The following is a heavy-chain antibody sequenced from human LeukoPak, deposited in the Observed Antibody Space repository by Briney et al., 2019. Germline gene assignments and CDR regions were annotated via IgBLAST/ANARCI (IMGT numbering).Heavy chain of an antibody. V-gene: IGHV3-30*02. Sequence: PGGSLRLSCAASGFTFSSYGMHWVRQAPGKGLEWVAFIRYDGNNKYYADSVKGRFTISRGNSKNTLYLQMNSLRPEDTAVYYCAKDWVFDYWGQGTLVTVSS. J-gene: IGHJ4*02. CDR2: IRYDGNNK. CDR3: AKDWVFDY. CDR1: GFTFSSYG. D-gene: IGHD3-16*01.